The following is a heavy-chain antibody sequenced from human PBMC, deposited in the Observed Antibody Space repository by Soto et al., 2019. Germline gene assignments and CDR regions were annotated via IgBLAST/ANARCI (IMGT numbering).Heavy chain of an antibody. Sequence: GGSLRLSCAASGFTFSNAWMNWVRQAPGKGLEWVGRIKSKTDGGATDYAAPVKGRFTISRDDSKNTLYLQMNSLKTEDTAVYYCTTPFDYSKGTYYYYYGMDVWGQGTTVTVSS. J-gene: IGHJ6*02. V-gene: IGHV3-15*07. CDR1: GFTFSNAW. CDR3: TTPFDYSKGTYYYYYGMDV. D-gene: IGHD4-4*01. CDR2: IKSKTDGGAT.